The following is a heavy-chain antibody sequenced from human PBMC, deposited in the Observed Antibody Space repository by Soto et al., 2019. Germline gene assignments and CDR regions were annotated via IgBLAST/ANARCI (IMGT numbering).Heavy chain of an antibody. CDR1: GFTFSSYS. D-gene: IGHD5-12*01. Sequence: GGSLRLSCAASGFTFSSYSMNWVRQAPGKGLEWVSSISSSSSYIYYADSVKGRFTISRDNAKNSLYLQMNSLRAEDTAVYYCARGYYGPEYSGYGAAFDIWGQGTMVTVSS. CDR2: ISSSSSYI. V-gene: IGHV3-21*01. J-gene: IGHJ3*02. CDR3: ARGYYGPEYSGYGAAFDI.